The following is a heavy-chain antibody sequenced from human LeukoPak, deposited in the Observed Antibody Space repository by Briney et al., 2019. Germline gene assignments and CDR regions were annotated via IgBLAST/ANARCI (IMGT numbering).Heavy chain of an antibody. CDR1: GFTFDDYA. CDR2: ISWNSGSI. Sequence: PGGSLRLSCAASGFTFDDYAMHWVRQAPGKGLEWVSGISWNSGSIGYADSVKGRFTISRDNAKNSLYLQMNSLRAEDTAVYYCASRGFDYYYGMDVWGQGTTVTVSS. CDR3: ASRGFDYYYGMDV. J-gene: IGHJ6*02. V-gene: IGHV3-9*01. D-gene: IGHD2-2*01.